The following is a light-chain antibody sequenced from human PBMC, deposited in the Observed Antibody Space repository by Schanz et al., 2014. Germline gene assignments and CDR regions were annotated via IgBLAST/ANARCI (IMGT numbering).Light chain of an antibody. CDR2: EGS. V-gene: IGLV2-23*01. J-gene: IGLJ3*02. CDR1: SSDNL. CDR3: CSYVAHHWL. Sequence: QSALTQPASVSGSPGQSITISCTGTSSDNLVSWYQQHPGKAPKLLNYEGSKWPSGVSNRFSASKSGNTASLTISGLQAEDEADYYCCSYVAHHWLFGGGTKLTVL.